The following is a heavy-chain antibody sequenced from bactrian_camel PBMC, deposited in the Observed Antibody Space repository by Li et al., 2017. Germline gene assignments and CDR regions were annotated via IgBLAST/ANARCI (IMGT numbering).Heavy chain of an antibody. V-gene: IGHV3S55*01. J-gene: IGHJ6*01. D-gene: IGHD1*01. CDR1: AYTYSSCS. CDR2: IRSDGST. Sequence: VQLVESGGGSVQVGGSLRLSCAASAYTYSSCSMGWYRQAPGKELELVSTIRSDGSTYYADSVRGRFTVSRDNAKNMVYLQLNSLNFEDMAMYYCTKGAWDNGFDFWGQGTQVTVS. CDR3: TKGAWDNGFDF.